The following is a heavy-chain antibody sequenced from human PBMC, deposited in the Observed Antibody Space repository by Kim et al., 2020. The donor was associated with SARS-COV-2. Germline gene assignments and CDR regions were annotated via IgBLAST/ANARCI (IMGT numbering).Heavy chain of an antibody. CDR1: GGSISSYY. J-gene: IGHJ6*01. V-gene: IGHV4-4*07. CDR3: GRDGGTTLVRGVTLYYYYG. Sequence: SETLSLTCTVSGGSISSYYWSWIRQPAGKGLEWIGRIYTSGSNNYNPSLKSRGTMSVDTSKNQISLKLISVTAADAAAVYCGRDGGTTLVRGVTLYYYYG. CDR2: IYTSGSN. D-gene: IGHD3-10*01.